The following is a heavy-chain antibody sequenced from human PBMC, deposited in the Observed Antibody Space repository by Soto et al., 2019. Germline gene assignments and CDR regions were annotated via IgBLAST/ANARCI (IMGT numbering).Heavy chain of an antibody. CDR3: ARDGWTVYYYMDV. D-gene: IGHD6-19*01. Sequence: GGSLRLSCAASGFTVSSNYMSWVRQAPGKGLEWVSVIYSGGSTYYADSVKGRFTISRDNSKNTLYLQMNSLRAEDTAVYYCARDGWTVYYYMDVWGKGTTVTVSS. J-gene: IGHJ6*03. V-gene: IGHV3-66*01. CDR2: IYSGGST. CDR1: GFTVSSNY.